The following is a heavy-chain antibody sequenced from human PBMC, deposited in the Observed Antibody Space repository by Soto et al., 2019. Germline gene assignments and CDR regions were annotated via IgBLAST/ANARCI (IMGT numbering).Heavy chain of an antibody. CDR1: GYTFTDYG. J-gene: IGHJ5*02. D-gene: IGHD6-13*01. CDR3: ERSWVWTDNTDT. V-gene: IGHV1-18*01. CDR2: ISVKNGNK. Sequence: QVQLVQSGAEVKRPGASVKVSCKASGYTFTDYGISWVRQAPGQGLEWVGWISVKNGNKNYAQKVQGRVTMTTDTSTSTAYMELRSLRPDDTAVYYCERSWVWTDNTDTWGQGTLVTVSS.